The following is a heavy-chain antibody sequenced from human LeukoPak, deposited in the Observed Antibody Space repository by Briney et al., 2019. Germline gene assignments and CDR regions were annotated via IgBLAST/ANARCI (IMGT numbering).Heavy chain of an antibody. V-gene: IGHV3-23*01. D-gene: IGHD6-6*01. CDR1: GFTFRSYV. CDR2: ISGSGGRT. Sequence: GGSLRLSCVASGFTFRSYVMSWVRQAPGKGLEWVSAISGSGGRTYYADSVKGRFTISRGNSKNTLYLQMNSLRAEDTAVYYCAKDEYSSSSGDFDYWGQGTLVTVSS. CDR3: AKDEYSSSSGDFDY. J-gene: IGHJ4*02.